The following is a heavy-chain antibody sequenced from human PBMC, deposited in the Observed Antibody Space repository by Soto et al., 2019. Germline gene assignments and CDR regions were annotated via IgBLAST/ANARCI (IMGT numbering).Heavy chain of an antibody. V-gene: IGHV4-59*01. J-gene: IGHJ5*02. CDR2: IYYSGST. Sequence: QVQLQESGPGLVKPSETLSLTCTISGGSISSYFWSWIRQPPGKGLEWIGYIYYSGSTNYNPSLKSRVTTSVDTSKNQFSLKLSSVTAADTAVYYCARDPKGNNWFDPWGQGTLVTVSS. CDR3: ARDPKGNNWFDP. CDR1: GGSISSYF.